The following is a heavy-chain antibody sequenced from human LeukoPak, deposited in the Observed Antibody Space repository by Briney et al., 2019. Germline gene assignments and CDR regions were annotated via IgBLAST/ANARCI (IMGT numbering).Heavy chain of an antibody. CDR1: GFILSNYA. V-gene: IGHV3-13*01. CDR2: LGTAGDT. D-gene: IGHD5-24*01. CDR3: ARQSTPHGNFDY. J-gene: IGHJ4*02. Sequence: GGSLRLSCAASGFILSNYAMHWVRQPAGKGLEWVSALGTAGDTFYPGSVKGRFTISRDNAEKSLFLQMSSLRAEDTATYYCARQSTPHGNFDYWGQGTLVTVSS.